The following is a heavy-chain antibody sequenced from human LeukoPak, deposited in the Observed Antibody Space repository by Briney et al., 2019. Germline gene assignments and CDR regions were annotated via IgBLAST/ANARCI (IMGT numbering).Heavy chain of an antibody. Sequence: GGSLRLSCAASGFPFNAYWMTWVRQAPGKGLEWVANIRQDGDTKYYVDSVKGRFTISRDNAMDSLYLQMNSLRAEDTAIYYCARSLPYGTTWYGRSDFWGQGTLVTVSS. V-gene: IGHV3-7*03. J-gene: IGHJ4*02. D-gene: IGHD6-13*01. CDR1: GFPFNAYW. CDR2: IRQDGDTK. CDR3: ARSLPYGTTWYGRSDF.